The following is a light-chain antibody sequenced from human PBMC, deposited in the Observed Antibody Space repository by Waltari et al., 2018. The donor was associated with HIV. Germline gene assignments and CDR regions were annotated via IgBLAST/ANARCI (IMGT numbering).Light chain of an antibody. J-gene: IGLJ2*01. Sequence: QRVTISCSGSSSNIGSKYVYWYQQLPGTAPKLLIYRNNQRPSGVPDRFSGSKSGTSASLVISGVRSEDEADYYCAAWDDSLLFGGGTKLTVL. CDR1: SSNIGSKY. V-gene: IGLV1-47*01. CDR2: RNN. CDR3: AAWDDSLL.